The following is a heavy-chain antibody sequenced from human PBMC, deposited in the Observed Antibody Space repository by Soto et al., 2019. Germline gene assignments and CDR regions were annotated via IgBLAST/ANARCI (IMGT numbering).Heavy chain of an antibody. J-gene: IGHJ4*02. CDR1: GGSFSGYF. D-gene: IGHD4-4*01. CDR3: ARGEQLVDY. CDR2: INHSGST. V-gene: IGHV4-34*01. Sequence: QVQLQQWGAGLLKPSETLSLTCAVYGGSFSGYFWSWIRQPPGKGLEWLGEINHSGSTNYNPSLKSRVTISVDTSKNQFSLRLSSVTAADTAVYYCARGEQLVDYWGQGTLVTVSS.